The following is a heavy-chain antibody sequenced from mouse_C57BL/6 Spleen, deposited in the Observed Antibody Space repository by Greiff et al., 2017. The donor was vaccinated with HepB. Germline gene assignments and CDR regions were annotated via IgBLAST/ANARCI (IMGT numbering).Heavy chain of an antibody. Sequence: EVKLMESGGDLVKPGGSLKLSCAASGFTFSSYGMSWVRQTPDKRLEWVATISSGGSYTYYPDSVKGRFTISRDNAKNTLYLQMSSLKSEDTAMYYCARLDWDDYAMDYWGQGTSVTVSS. CDR3: ARLDWDDYAMDY. V-gene: IGHV5-6*01. D-gene: IGHD4-1*01. CDR1: GFTFSSYG. J-gene: IGHJ4*01. CDR2: ISSGGSYT.